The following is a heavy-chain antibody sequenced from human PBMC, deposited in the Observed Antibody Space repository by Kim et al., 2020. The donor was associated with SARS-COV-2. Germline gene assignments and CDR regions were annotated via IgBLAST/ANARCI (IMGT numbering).Heavy chain of an antibody. CDR2: IIPIFGTA. J-gene: IGHJ5*02. CDR1: GGTFSIYA. D-gene: IGHD3-10*01. Sequence: SVKVSCKASGGTFSIYAISWVRQAPGQGLEWMGGIIPIFGTANYAQKFQGRVTITADESTSTAYMELSSLRSEDTAVYYCARVRITMVRVPQSWFDPWGQGTLVTVSS. CDR3: ARVRITMVRVPQSWFDP. V-gene: IGHV1-69*13.